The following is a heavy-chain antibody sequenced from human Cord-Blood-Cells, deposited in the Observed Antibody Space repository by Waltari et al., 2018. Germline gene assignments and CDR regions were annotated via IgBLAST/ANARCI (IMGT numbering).Heavy chain of an antibody. CDR1: GGSVSSGSYY. D-gene: IGHD1-26*01. CDR2: ISYIGST. CDR3: CGSYLRRSHFDY. V-gene: IGHV4-61*01. Sequence: QVQLQESGPGLVKPSETLSLTCTVYGGSVSSGSYYWSWIRQPPGKGLEWIGYISYIGSTNYNPSLKSRVTISVDTSKNQFSLKLSSVTAADTAVYYCCGSYLRRSHFDYWGQGTLVTVSS. J-gene: IGHJ4*02.